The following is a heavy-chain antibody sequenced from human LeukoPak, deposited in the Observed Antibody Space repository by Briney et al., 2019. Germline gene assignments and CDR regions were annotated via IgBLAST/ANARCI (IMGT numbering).Heavy chain of an antibody. CDR2: ISSSSSYI. CDR3: ARDLFSYYDSTHHPDAFDI. D-gene: IGHD3-22*01. V-gene: IGHV3-21*01. CDR1: GFTFSSYS. Sequence: GGSLRLSCAASGFTFSSYSMNWVRQAPGKGLEWVSSISSSSSYICYADSVKGRFTISRDNAKNSLYLQMNSLRAEDTAVYYCARDLFSYYDSTHHPDAFDIWGQGTMVTVSS. J-gene: IGHJ3*02.